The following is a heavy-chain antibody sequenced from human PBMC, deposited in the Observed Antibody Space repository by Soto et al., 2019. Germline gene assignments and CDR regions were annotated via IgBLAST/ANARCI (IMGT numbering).Heavy chain of an antibody. Sequence: EVQLVESGGGLVQPGGSLRLSCAASGFTFSDHSMDWVRQAPGKGLEWVGRSRNKANSYTTEYAASVKGRFTISRDDSENSVHLQMNSLKIEDTAVYFCIRPMTGTTRGFDYWGQGTLVTVSS. V-gene: IGHV3-72*01. CDR2: SRNKANSYTT. CDR1: GFTFSDHS. D-gene: IGHD1-1*01. J-gene: IGHJ4*02. CDR3: IRPMTGTTRGFDY.